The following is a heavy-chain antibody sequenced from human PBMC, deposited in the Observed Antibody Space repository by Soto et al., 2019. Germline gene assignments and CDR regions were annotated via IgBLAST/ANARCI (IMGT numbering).Heavy chain of an antibody. J-gene: IGHJ6*02. CDR2: ISAYNGNT. CDR1: GDTFTSYG. Sequence: ASVKVSCKASGDTFTSYGISWVRQAPGQGLEWMGWISAYNGNTNYAQKLQGRVTMTTDTSTSTAYMELRSLRSDDTAVYYCARDLREYDVWSGSPPNTYGMEGWGQGTMVIVS. CDR3: ARDLREYDVWSGSPPNTYGMEG. V-gene: IGHV1-18*04. D-gene: IGHD3-3*01.